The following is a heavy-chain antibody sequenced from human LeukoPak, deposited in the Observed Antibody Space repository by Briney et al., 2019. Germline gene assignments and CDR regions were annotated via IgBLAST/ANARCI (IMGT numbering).Heavy chain of an antibody. CDR3: ARDRRPSIYGGLDN. CDR1: GFTFSDYY. J-gene: IGHJ4*02. V-gene: IGHV3-11*04. CDR2: ISNSGNTI. Sequence: GGSLRLSCAASGFTFSDYYMSWIRQAPGKGLEWISYISNSGNTIYYADSVKGRFTISRDNAKNSLYLQMDSLRVEDTAVYFCARDRRPSIYGGLDNWGRGTRVTVSS. D-gene: IGHD4/OR15-4a*01.